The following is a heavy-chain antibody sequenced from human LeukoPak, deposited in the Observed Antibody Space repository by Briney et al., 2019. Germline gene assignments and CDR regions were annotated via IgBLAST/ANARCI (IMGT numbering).Heavy chain of an antibody. CDR3: AIAVAGTAFDY. CDR2: IRYDGNNK. J-gene: IGHJ4*02. V-gene: IGHV3-30*02. D-gene: IGHD6-19*01. CDR1: GFTFSNYG. Sequence: PGGSLRLSCGASGFTFSNYGMLWVRQAPGKGLEWVAFIRYDGNNKLYADSMKGRFTISRDNSKNTLYLHINSLRAEDTAVYYCAIAVAGTAFDYWGQGTLVTVSS.